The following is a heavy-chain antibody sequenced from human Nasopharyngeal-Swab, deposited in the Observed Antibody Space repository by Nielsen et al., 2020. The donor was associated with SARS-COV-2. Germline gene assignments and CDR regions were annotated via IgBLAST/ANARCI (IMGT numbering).Heavy chain of an antibody. Sequence: ASVKVSCKASGYTFTSYDINWVRQATGPGLEWMGWMNPNRGNTGYAQKFQGRVTMPRNTSIRTAYMALSSLRSEDTAVYYCARGHTPRSLLVNWYFDLWGRGTLVTVSS. CDR1: GYTFTSYD. D-gene: IGHD6-6*01. CDR2: MNPNRGNT. CDR3: ARGHTPRSLLVNWYFDL. V-gene: IGHV1-8*01. J-gene: IGHJ2*01.